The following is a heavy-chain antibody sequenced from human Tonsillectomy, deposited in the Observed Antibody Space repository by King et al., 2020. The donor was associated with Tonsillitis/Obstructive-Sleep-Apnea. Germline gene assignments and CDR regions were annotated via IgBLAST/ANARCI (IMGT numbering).Heavy chain of an antibody. D-gene: IGHD4-11*01. V-gene: IGHV3-33*01. CDR1: GFSFSNHG. Sequence: VQLQESGGGVVQPGMSLRLSCAASGFSFSNHGMHWVRQAPGKGLEGVAIIWFDGSNKYYADSVKGRFTISRDNSRNTLYLQMNSLRAEDTAVYYCARDSGISPLTPTGASGVLDPWGQGTLVTVSS. CDR2: IWFDGSNK. CDR3: ARDSGISPLTPTGASGVLDP. J-gene: IGHJ5*02.